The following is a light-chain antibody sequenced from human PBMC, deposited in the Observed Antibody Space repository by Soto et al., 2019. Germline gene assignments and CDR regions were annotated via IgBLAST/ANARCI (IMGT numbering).Light chain of an antibody. CDR1: QSVSSN. Sequence: ETVMPQSPATLSVSPGERATLSCRASQSVSSNLAWYQQKPGQAPRLLIYGASTSATGIPARFSGSGSGTEFTLIISSLQSEDFAVYYCQQYNNWPGWTFGQGTKVEIK. CDR2: GAS. V-gene: IGKV3-15*01. J-gene: IGKJ1*01. CDR3: QQYNNWPGWT.